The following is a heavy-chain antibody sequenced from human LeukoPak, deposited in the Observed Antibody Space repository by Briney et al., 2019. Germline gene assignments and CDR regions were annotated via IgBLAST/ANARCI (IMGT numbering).Heavy chain of an antibody. CDR3: ARNNGMDV. Sequence: PGGSLRLSCAASGFALSSHWMTWVRQVPGRRPEWVANVNRDGSETYYLDSVKGRFTISKDNAKNSLYLQMNSLRAEDTALYHCARNNGMDVWGQGTTVIVSS. CDR1: GFALSSHW. CDR2: VNRDGSET. J-gene: IGHJ6*02. V-gene: IGHV3-7*03.